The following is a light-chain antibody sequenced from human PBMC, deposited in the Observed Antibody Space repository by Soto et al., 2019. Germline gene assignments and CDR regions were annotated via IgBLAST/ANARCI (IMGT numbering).Light chain of an antibody. J-gene: IGLJ1*01. CDR1: IHYDF. CDR3: GLYTSSSNYV. CDR2: EVS. Sequence: QSALTQPASVSGSPGQSITISCTGYIHYDFVSWYQQHPGTAPKLVIYEVSNRPSGTSDRFSGSKSGHTASLTISGLQTEDEAVYYCGLYTSSSNYVFGTGTKLTVL. V-gene: IGLV2-14*01.